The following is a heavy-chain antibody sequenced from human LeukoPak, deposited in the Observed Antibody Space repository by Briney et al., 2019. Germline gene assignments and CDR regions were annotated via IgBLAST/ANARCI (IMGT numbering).Heavy chain of an antibody. J-gene: IGHJ4*02. CDR2: IAYDGSRA. D-gene: IGHD1-14*01. Sequence: QTGRSLRLSCAGSGFTFGGYGMHWFRQTPGKGLEWVAVIAYDGSRAFYADSVKGRFTISRDNPKNTMSVQMDDLRAEDTAVYYCTRYNNAHFDYWGQGTLVTVSS. V-gene: IGHV3-33*01. CDR1: GFTFGGYG. CDR3: TRYNNAHFDY.